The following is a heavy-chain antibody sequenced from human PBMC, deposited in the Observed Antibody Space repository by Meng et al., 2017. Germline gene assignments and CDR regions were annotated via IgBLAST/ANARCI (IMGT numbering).Heavy chain of an antibody. J-gene: IGHJ4*02. D-gene: IGHD4-11*01. CDR1: GGTFSSYA. CDR3: ARDDYSNYLPFDY. CDR2: IIPIFGTA. V-gene: IGHV1-69*01. Sequence: QVQLVQSGSEVNKPGSSVKVSCMASGGTFSSYAISWVRQAPGQGLEWMGGIIPIFGTANYAQKFQGRVTITADESTSTAYMELSSLRSEDTAVYYCARDDYSNYLPFDYWGQGTLVTVSS.